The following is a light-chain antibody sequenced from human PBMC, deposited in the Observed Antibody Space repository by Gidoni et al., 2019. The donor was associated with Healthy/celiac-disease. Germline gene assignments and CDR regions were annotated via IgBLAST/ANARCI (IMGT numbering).Light chain of an antibody. J-gene: IGKJ2*01. CDR2: AAS. CDR1: QSISNY. Sequence: DIQMTQSPSSLSASVGDRVTITCQASQSISNYLNWYQQKPGSAPKLLIYAASSLQSGVPSRFSGSGSGTDFNLTISSLQPEDFATYYCQQSYITPSYTFGQGTKLEI. CDR3: QQSYITPSYT. V-gene: IGKV1-39*01.